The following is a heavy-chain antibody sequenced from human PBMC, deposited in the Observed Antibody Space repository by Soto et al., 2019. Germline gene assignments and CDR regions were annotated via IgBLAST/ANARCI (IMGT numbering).Heavy chain of an antibody. CDR1: GFSLSTSGVG. D-gene: IGHD3-10*01. J-gene: IGHJ4*02. V-gene: IGHV2-5*02. Sequence: QITLKESGPTLVKPTQTLTLTCTFSGFSLSTSGVGVGWIRQPPGKALEWLALIYWDDDKRYSPSLKSRLTITKDTSKNQVVLTMTNMDPVDTATYYCARQYGSGSYDDYWGQGTLVTVSS. CDR2: IYWDDDK. CDR3: ARQYGSGSYDDY.